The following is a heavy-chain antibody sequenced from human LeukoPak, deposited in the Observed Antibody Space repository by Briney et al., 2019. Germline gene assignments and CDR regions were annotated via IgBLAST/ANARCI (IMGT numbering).Heavy chain of an antibody. CDR2: IHYSGST. D-gene: IGHD3-10*01. V-gene: IGHV4-30-4*08. CDR1: GGSISSGDYY. Sequence: SETLSLTCTVSGGSISSGDYYWSWIRQPPGKGLEWIGYIHYSGSTYYNPSLKSRVTISVDTSKNQFSLKLSSVTAADTAVYYCARVKITMVRGVHFDYWGQGTLVTVSS. CDR3: ARVKITMVRGVHFDY. J-gene: IGHJ4*02.